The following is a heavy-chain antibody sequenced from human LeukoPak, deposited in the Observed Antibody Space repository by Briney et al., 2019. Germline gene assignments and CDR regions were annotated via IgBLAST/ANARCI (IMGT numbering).Heavy chain of an antibody. D-gene: IGHD3-22*01. CDR3: ARAGNTYYYDSSGYNDY. CDR1: GGSFSGYY. Sequence: PSETLSLTCAVYGGSFSGYYWSWIRQPPGKGLEWIGEINHSGSTNYNPSLKIRVTISVDTSKNQFSLKLSSVTAADTAVYYCARAGNTYYYDSSGYNDYWGQGTLVTVSS. J-gene: IGHJ4*02. V-gene: IGHV4-34*01. CDR2: INHSGST.